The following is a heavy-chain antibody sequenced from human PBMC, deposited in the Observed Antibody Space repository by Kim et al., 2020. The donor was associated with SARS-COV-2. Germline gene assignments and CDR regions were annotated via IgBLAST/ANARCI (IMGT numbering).Heavy chain of an antibody. Sequence: LYYADSVRGRFTISRDNVNNSLFLQMHSLRTEETAVYYCAKAGSFGYDNWGQGTVVTVSS. V-gene: IGHV3-48*01. D-gene: IGHD3-9*01. J-gene: IGHJ1*01. CDR2: L. CDR3: AKAGSFGYDN.